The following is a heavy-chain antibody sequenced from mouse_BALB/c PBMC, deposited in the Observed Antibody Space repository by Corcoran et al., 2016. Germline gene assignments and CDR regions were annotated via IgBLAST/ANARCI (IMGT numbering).Heavy chain of an antibody. Sequence: EVQLQQSGPELVKPGASVKMSCKASGYTFTSYVMHWVKQKPGQGLEWIGYINPYNDGTKYNAKFKGKATLTSDKSSSTAYMELSSLTSEDSAVYYCAKAAMDYWCQGTSVTVYS. J-gene: IGHJ4*01. CDR1: GYTFTSYV. CDR2: INPYNDGT. V-gene: IGHV1S136*01. CDR3: AKAAMDY.